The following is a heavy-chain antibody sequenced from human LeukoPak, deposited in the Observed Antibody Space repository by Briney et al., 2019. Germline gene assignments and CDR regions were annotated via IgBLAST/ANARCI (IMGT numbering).Heavy chain of an antibody. CDR2: ITSSSSHI. V-gene: IGHV3-21*01. D-gene: IGHD3-16*01. J-gene: IGHJ3*02. Sequence: GGSLRLSCAACGFTFSHYTIGWVRQAPGKGLERVASITSSSSHIYYADSVKGRFTISRDNAKNSLYLQTNSLRAEDTAVYYCARGGYYDYVWGSYEVAFDIWGQGTMVTVSS. CDR1: GFTFSHYT. CDR3: ARGGYYDYVWGSYEVAFDI.